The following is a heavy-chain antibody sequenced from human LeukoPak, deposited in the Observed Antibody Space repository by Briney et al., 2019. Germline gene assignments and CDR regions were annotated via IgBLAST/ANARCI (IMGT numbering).Heavy chain of an antibody. CDR1: GFTFDDHA. CDR2: LSWNGGST. Sequence: GGSLRLSCAASGFTFDDHAMSWVRQAPGKGLEWVSGLSWNGGSTGYADSVKGRFTISRDNAKNSLYLEMNSLRADDTAFYYCARGKKDYDTSAYDYWGQGTLVTVSS. V-gene: IGHV3-20*04. CDR3: ARGKKDYDTSAYDY. D-gene: IGHD3-22*01. J-gene: IGHJ4*02.